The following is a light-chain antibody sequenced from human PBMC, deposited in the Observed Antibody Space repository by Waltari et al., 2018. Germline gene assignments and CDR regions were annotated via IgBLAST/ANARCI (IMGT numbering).Light chain of an antibody. V-gene: IGKV3-20*01. CDR3: QKYVNLPAT. CDR2: DAS. Sequence: SCRASQSVSEYLAWYQQKPGQAPRLLIYDASIRATGIPDRFSGSGSGTDCSLTISRLEPEDFAVYYCQKYVNLPATFGQGTKVEIK. J-gene: IGKJ1*01. CDR1: QSVSEY.